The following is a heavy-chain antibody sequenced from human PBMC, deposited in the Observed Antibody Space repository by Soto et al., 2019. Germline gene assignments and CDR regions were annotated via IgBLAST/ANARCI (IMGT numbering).Heavy chain of an antibody. J-gene: IGHJ5*02. CDR2: IYYSGST. CDR1: GGSISSSTYY. CDR3: ASSGWFDP. V-gene: IGHV4-39*01. Sequence: QLQLQESGPGLVKPSETLSLTCTVSGGSISSSTYYWGWIRQPPGKGLEWIGTIYYSGSTYYNPSLKSRVTISVATSKNQFSLTLSSVTAADTAVYYCASSGWFDPWGQGTLVTVSS.